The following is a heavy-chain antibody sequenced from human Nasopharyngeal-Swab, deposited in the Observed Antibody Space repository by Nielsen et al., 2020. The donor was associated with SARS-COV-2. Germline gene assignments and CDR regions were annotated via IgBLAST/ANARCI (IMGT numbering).Heavy chain of an antibody. J-gene: IGHJ4*02. CDR2: IMQDGSVK. V-gene: IGHV3-7*03. D-gene: IGHD6-13*01. Sequence: GGSLRLSCVASGFTFSRYWMSWVRQAPGKGLEWVANIMQDGSVKYYVDSVKGRFTISRDNAKNSLSLQMNSLRAEDTAVYYCASTYSSNWHYFDNWGQGTLVTVSS. CDR3: ASTYSSNWHYFDN. CDR1: GFTFSRYW.